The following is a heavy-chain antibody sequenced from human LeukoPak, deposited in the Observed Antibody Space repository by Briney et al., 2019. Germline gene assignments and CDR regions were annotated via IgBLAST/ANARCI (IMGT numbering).Heavy chain of an antibody. CDR2: VYNNGFT. V-gene: IGHV4-59*08. D-gene: IGHD1-1*01. CDR1: GASITNYY. CDR3: ARWNGGFDY. Sequence: SETLSLTCTVSGASITNYYWSWVRQPPGKGLEWIGYVYNNGFTNYNPSLKSRVTISEDASKNQLSLKLSSVTAADTAVYYCARWNGGFDYWGQGTLVTVSS. J-gene: IGHJ4*02.